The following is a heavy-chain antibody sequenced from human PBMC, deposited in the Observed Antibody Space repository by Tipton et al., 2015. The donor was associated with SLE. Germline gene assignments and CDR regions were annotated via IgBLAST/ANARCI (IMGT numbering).Heavy chain of an antibody. V-gene: IGHV4-39*07. Sequence: TLSLTCTVSGGSISSSSYYWGWIRQPPGKGLEWIGSIYYSGSTYYNPSLKSRVTISVDTSKNQSSLKLSSVTAADTAVYYCARLLGPQEGVQGVINEVDYWGQGTLVTISS. J-gene: IGHJ4*02. CDR3: ARLLGPQEGVQGVINEVDY. D-gene: IGHD3-10*01. CDR1: GGSISSSSYY. CDR2: IYYSGST.